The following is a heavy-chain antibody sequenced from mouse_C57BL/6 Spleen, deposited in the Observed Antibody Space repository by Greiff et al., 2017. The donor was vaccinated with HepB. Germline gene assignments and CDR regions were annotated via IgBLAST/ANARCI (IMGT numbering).Heavy chain of an antibody. J-gene: IGHJ2*01. D-gene: IGHD1-1*01. CDR3: ARASSYYYFDY. CDR1: GFTFSSYA. CDR2: ISDGGSYT. V-gene: IGHV5-4*01. Sequence: EVQLQESGGGLVKPGGSLKLSCAASGFTFSSYAMSWVRQTPEKRLEWVATISDGGSYTYYPDNVKGRFTISRDNAKNNLYLQMSHLKSEDTAMYYCARASSYYYFDYWGQGTTLTVSS.